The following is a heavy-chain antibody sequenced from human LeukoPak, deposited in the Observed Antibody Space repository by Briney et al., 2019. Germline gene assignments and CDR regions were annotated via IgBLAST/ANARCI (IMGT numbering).Heavy chain of an antibody. Sequence: GGSLRLSCAASGFTFSSYAMSWVRQAPGKGLEWVSAISGSGGSTYYADSVKGRFTISRDNSKNTLYLQMNSLRAEDTAVYYCASHRRTVDTAMVTGSVDYWGQGTLVTVSS. D-gene: IGHD5-18*01. CDR3: ASHRRTVDTAMVTGSVDY. CDR1: GFTFSSYA. CDR2: ISGSGGST. V-gene: IGHV3-23*01. J-gene: IGHJ4*02.